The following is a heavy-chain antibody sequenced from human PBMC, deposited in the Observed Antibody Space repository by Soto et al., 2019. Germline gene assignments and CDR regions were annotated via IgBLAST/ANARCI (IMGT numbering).Heavy chain of an antibody. CDR2: ICNSGTT. J-gene: IGHJ6*03. CDR1: GSSISSYC. Sequence: SETLSLTCTVSGSSISSYCWTWSRQPPGEGLEWIGCICNSGTTTFTPSLKSRLTISVDTPKNPFPLKLSPVTAAATPVYYSARGGAGYYYYYMDVWGKGTTVTVS. D-gene: IGHD1-26*01. CDR3: ARGGAGYYYYYMDV. V-gene: IGHV4-59*08.